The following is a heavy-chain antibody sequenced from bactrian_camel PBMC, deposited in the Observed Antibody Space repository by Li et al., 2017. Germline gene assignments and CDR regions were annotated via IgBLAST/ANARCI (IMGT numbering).Heavy chain of an antibody. CDR3: VADPWDSGGYYYTD. Sequence: VQLVESGGGSVLPGGSLRLSCEVRIYTSSDYYVGWFRQVTGKEREGVAVIKKSSGNTYYADSVKGRFTISLDKSDNTAFLHMTGLKPEDTAMYYRVADPWDSGGYYYTDWGQGYQVTVS. V-gene: IGHV3S40*01. CDR2: IKKSSGNT. CDR1: IYTSSDYY. D-gene: IGHD2*01. J-gene: IGHJ4*01.